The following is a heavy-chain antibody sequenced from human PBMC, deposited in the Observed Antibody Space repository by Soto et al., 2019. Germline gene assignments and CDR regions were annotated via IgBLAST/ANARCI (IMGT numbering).Heavy chain of an antibody. Sequence: VASVKVCCKASGDTFTGYYIHCVRRAPGQGLEWMGWTSPSSLATNYAQRFQGRVTMSRDRATSTVYMELSRLRSEDTAVYYCAREDAERATRFLDYWGQGTVVTVSS. CDR2: TSPSSLAT. D-gene: IGHD2-21*01. J-gene: IGHJ4*02. CDR1: GDTFTGYY. V-gene: IGHV1-2*02. CDR3: AREDAERATRFLDY.